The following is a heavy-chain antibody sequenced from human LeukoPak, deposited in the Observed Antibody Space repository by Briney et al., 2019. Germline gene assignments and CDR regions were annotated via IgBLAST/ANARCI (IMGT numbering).Heavy chain of an antibody. Sequence: ASVKVSCKASGGTFSSYAISWVRQAPGQGLEWMGGIIPIFGTANYAQKFQGRVTITADESTSTAYMELSSLRSEDTAVYYCARSPRYFDWTYYFDYWGQGTLVTVSS. CDR1: GGTFSSYA. CDR2: IIPIFGTA. D-gene: IGHD3-9*01. CDR3: ARSPRYFDWTYYFDY. J-gene: IGHJ4*02. V-gene: IGHV1-69*13.